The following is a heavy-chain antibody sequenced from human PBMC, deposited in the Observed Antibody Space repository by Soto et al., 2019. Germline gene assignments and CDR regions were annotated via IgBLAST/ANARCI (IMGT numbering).Heavy chain of an antibody. CDR3: ARAGAYSSGWSTS. Sequence: QVQLVESGGGVVQPGRSLRLSCAASGFTFSSYAMHWVRQAPGKGLEWVAVISYDGSNKYYADSVKGRFTISRDNSKHTLYLQMNSLRAEDTAVYYCARAGAYSSGWSTSWGQGTLVTVSS. D-gene: IGHD6-19*01. V-gene: IGHV3-30-3*01. J-gene: IGHJ4*02. CDR1: GFTFSSYA. CDR2: ISYDGSNK.